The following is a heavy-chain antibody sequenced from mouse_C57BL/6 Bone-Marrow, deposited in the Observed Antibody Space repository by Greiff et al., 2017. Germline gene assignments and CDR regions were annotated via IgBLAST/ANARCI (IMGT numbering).Heavy chain of an antibody. D-gene: IGHD2-2*01. Sequence: EVKLMESGGGLVQPGGSLKLSCAASGFTFSDYYMYWVRQTPEKRLEWVAYISNGGGSTYYPDTVKGRFTISRDNAKNTLYLQMSRLKSEDTAMYYCARRAYGYDGLYFDYWGQGTTLTVSS. CDR1: GFTFSDYY. V-gene: IGHV5-12*01. J-gene: IGHJ2*01. CDR2: ISNGGGST. CDR3: ARRAYGYDGLYFDY.